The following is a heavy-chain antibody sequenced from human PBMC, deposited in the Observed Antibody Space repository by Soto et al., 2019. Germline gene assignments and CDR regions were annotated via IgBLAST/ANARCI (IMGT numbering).Heavy chain of an antibody. Sequence: QVQLQESGPGLVKPSETLSLTCAVSSGSINNYFWGWIRQPPGEGLEWIGYIYHSGGTTYNPSLGSRVAISIDTSKNPFFLTLHSVTAADTAVDYCAGYSSASCYPANCFDYWGQGTLVSVAS. D-gene: IGHD2-2*01. J-gene: IGHJ4*02. V-gene: IGHV4-59*01. CDR1: SGSINNYF. CDR2: IYHSGGT. CDR3: AGYSSASCYPANCFDY.